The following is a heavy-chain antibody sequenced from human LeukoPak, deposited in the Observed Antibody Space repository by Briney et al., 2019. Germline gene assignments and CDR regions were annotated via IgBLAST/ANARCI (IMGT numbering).Heavy chain of an antibody. D-gene: IGHD3-3*01. Sequence: SETLSLTCTVSGDSNTKNIYYWGWIRQPPGKGLEWIGSIDYSGRTYYNPSLKSRATISIDTSKNQFSLKLSSVTAADTAVYYCARAQATYYDFWSGYFHFDYWGQGTLVTVSS. CDR1: GDSNTKNIYY. CDR3: ARAQATYYDFWSGYFHFDY. CDR2: IDYSGRT. J-gene: IGHJ4*02. V-gene: IGHV4-39*07.